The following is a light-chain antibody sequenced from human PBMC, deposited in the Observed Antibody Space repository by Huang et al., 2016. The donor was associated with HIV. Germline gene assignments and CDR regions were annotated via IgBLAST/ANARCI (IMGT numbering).Light chain of an antibody. CDR1: QSINSY. CDR3: QQSYNTPLT. Sequence: DIQMTQSPSSLSASVGDRVTITCRASQSINSYLNLYQQKPGKAPKVLIYAASSLQSWVPSRFSGSGSGTDFTLTINSLQPEDFAIYYCQQSYNTPLTFGGGTRLEIK. V-gene: IGKV1-39*01. J-gene: IGKJ4*01. CDR2: AAS.